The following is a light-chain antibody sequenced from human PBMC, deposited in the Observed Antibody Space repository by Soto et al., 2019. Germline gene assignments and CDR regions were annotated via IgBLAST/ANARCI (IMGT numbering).Light chain of an antibody. Sequence: QSVLTQPASVSGSPGQSITISCSGTSSDIGSYNHVAWYQQFPGKSPKLMIYAVSDRLQGVADRFSGSKSGITVSLIISGLQTEDEADYYCISYTDRQSYLFGTGTKVTVL. CDR2: AVS. J-gene: IGLJ1*01. CDR3: ISYTDRQSYL. CDR1: SSDIGSYNH. V-gene: IGLV2-14*03.